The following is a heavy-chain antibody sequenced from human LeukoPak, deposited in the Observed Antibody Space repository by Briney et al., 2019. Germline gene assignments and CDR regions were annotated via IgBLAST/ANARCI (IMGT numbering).Heavy chain of an antibody. CDR2: INHSGST. Sequence: SETLSLTCTVSGYSISSGYYWGWIRPPPGKGLEWIGEINHSGSTNYNPSLKRRVTISGETSKNQFYLKMSSVTAAATAVYYCATSPKKGLDYWGQGTLVTVSS. CDR1: GYSISSGYY. J-gene: IGHJ4*02. CDR3: ATSPKKGLDY. V-gene: IGHV4-38-2*02.